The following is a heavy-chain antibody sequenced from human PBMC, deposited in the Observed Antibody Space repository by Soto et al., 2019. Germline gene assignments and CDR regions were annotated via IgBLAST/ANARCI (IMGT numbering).Heavy chain of an antibody. CDR1: GFTFSSYA. D-gene: IGHD2-2*01. V-gene: IGHV3-30-3*01. J-gene: IGHJ4*02. CDR3: ARGSSCSSTSCYDGAPIDY. Sequence: VGSLRLSCAASGFTFSSYATHWVRQAPGKGLEWVAVISYDGSNKYYADSVKGRFTISRDSSKNTLYLQMNSLRAEDTAVYYCARGSSCSSTSCYDGAPIDYWGQGTLVTVSS. CDR2: ISYDGSNK.